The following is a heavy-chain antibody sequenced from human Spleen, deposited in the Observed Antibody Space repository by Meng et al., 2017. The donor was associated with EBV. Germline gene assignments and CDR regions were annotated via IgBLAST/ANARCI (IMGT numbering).Heavy chain of an antibody. CDR2: IYFTGST. Sequence: QVQLQESGPGLVKPSGTLSLPCTVSGGSVRSGTYYWSWIRQPPGKGLEWIGYIYFTGSTKYNPSLKTRVTISVDTSRNQFSLRLTSVTTADTAVYYCARKLYTDSFFDSWGQGTLVTVSS. CDR1: GGSVRSGTYY. CDR3: ARKLYTDSFFDS. V-gene: IGHV4-61*01. D-gene: IGHD2-2*02. J-gene: IGHJ4*02.